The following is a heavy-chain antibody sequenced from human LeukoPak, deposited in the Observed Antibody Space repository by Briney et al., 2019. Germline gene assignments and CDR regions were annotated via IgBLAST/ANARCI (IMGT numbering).Heavy chain of an antibody. CDR2: ISSSSSHI. Sequence: GGSLRLSCAASGFTFSTYSMNWVRQAPGEGLEWVSSISSSSSHIYYADSVKGRFTISRDNAKNSLYLQMNSLRAEDTAVYYCARDSTRFDPWGQGTLVTVSS. CDR1: GFTFSTYS. D-gene: IGHD2-2*01. V-gene: IGHV3-21*04. CDR3: ARDSTRFDP. J-gene: IGHJ5*02.